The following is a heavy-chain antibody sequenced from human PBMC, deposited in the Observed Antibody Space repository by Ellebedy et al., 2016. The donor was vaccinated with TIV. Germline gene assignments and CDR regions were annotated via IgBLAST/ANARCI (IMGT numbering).Heavy chain of an antibody. CDR1: GFTFSSYA. CDR3: AKGSRVVAAIDGMDV. V-gene: IGHV3-23*01. J-gene: IGHJ6*02. D-gene: IGHD2-15*01. CDR2: ISGSGGST. Sequence: GESLKISCAASGFTFSSYAMRWVRQAPGKGLEWVSAISGSGGSTYYADSVKGRFTISRDNSKNTLYLQMNSLRAEDTAVYYCAKGSRVVAAIDGMDVWGQGTTVTVSS.